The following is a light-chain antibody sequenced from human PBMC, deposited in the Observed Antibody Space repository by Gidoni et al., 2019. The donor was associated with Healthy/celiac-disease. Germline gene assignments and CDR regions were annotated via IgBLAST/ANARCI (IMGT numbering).Light chain of an antibody. CDR3: SSYTSSSTPDV. J-gene: IGLJ1*01. Sequence: QSAQTQPASVSGSPGQSITISCTGTSSDVGGYNYVSWYQQHPGKAPKLMIYEVSNRPSGVSNRFSGSKSGNTASLTISGLQAEDEADYYCSSYTSSSTPDVFGTGTKVTVL. CDR2: EVS. CDR1: SSDVGGYNY. V-gene: IGLV2-14*01.